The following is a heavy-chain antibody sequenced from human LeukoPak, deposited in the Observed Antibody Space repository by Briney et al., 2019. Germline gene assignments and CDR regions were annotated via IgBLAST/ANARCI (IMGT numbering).Heavy chain of an antibody. CDR3: ARRGLRFLESVEYSWFGP. J-gene: IGHJ5*02. CDR2: INHSGST. D-gene: IGHD3-3*01. Sequence: PSETLSLTCAVYGGSFSGYYWTWIRQPPGKGLEWIGEINHSGSTNYNPSLKSRVTVSVDTSKSQFSLKLSSVTAADTAIYFCARRGLRFLESVEYSWFGPWGQGTLVAVSS. CDR1: GGSFSGYY. V-gene: IGHV4-34*01.